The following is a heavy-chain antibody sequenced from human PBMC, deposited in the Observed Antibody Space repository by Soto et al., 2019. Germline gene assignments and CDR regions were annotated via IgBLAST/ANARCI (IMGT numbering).Heavy chain of an antibody. D-gene: IGHD3-3*01. V-gene: IGHV3-48*01. CDR1: GFTFSSYS. J-gene: IGHJ4*02. CDR2: ISSSSSTI. CDR3: AKEFLTIFGVVTPPYFDY. Sequence: GGSLRLSCAASGFTFSSYSMNWVRQAPGKGLEWVSYISSSSSTIYYADSVKGRFTISRDNSKNTLYLQMDSLRAEDTAVYYCAKEFLTIFGVVTPPYFDYWGQGTLVTVSS.